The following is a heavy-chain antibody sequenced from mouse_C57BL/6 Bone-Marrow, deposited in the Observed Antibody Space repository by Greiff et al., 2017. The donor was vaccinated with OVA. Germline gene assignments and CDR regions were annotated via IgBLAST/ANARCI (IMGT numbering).Heavy chain of an antibody. CDR1: GFTFSSYA. V-gene: IGHV5-9-1*02. D-gene: IGHD4-1*01. Sequence: EVMLVESGEGLVKPGGSLKLSCAASGFTFSSYAMSWVRQTPEKRLEWVAYLSSGGDYIYYADTVKGRFTISRDNARNNLYLQMSSLKSEDTAMYYCTRGLGWFAYWGQGTLVTVSA. CDR3: TRGLGWFAY. J-gene: IGHJ3*01. CDR2: LSSGGDYI.